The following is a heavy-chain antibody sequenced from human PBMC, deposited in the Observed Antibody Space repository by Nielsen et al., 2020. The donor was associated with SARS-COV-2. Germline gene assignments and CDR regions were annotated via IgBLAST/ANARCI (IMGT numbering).Heavy chain of an antibody. CDR1: GFTFSSYA. CDR2: ISGSGGST. CDR3: AKDSARIPGSFDY. V-gene: IGHV3-23*01. D-gene: IGHD6-6*01. Sequence: GESLKISCAASGFTFSSYAMSWVRQAPGKGLEWVSAISGSGGSTYYADSVKGRFTISRDNSKNTLYLQMNSLRAEDTAVYYCAKDSARIPGSFDYWGQGTLVTVSS. J-gene: IGHJ4*02.